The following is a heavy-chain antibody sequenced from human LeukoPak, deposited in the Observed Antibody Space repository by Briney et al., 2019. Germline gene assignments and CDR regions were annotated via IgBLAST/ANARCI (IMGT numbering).Heavy chain of an antibody. Sequence: SETLSLTCAVYGGSFSGYYWSRIRQPPGKGLEWIGEINHSGSTNYNPSLKSRVTISVDTSKNQFSLKLSSVTAADTAVYYCARDVVLLWFGVRYYNYYGMDVWGQGTTVTVSS. CDR3: ARDVVLLWFGVRYYNYYGMDV. CDR2: INHSGST. V-gene: IGHV4-34*01. CDR1: GGSFSGYY. J-gene: IGHJ6*02. D-gene: IGHD3-10*01.